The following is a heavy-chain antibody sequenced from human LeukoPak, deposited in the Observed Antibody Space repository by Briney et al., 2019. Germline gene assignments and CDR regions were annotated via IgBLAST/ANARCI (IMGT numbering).Heavy chain of an antibody. D-gene: IGHD3-22*01. CDR3: ARGTNYYDSSGYSGYYYYYMDV. Sequence: ASVKVSCKASSYTFTNYAFTWVRQAPGQGLEWMGWISAYNGNTNYAQKLQGRVTMTTDTSTSTAYMELRSLRSDDTAVYYCARGTNYYDSSGYSGYYYYYMDVWGKGTTVTVSS. CDR1: SYTFTNYA. J-gene: IGHJ6*03. CDR2: ISAYNGNT. V-gene: IGHV1-18*01.